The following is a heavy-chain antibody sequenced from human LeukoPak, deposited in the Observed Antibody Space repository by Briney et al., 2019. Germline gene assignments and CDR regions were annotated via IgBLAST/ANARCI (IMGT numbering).Heavy chain of an antibody. D-gene: IGHD5-18*01. CDR3: SKGNGYSYGRYYFDY. V-gene: IGHV3-23*01. CDR2: ITASGGNT. J-gene: IGHJ4*02. Sequence: GGSLTLSCAASGFTFSSYAMGWVRQPPGKGLEWVSAITASGGNTYYADSVKGRFTISRDNSTNTLYLQLNSLRAEDTAVYYCSKGNGYSYGRYYFDYWGQGTLVTVSS. CDR1: GFTFSSYA.